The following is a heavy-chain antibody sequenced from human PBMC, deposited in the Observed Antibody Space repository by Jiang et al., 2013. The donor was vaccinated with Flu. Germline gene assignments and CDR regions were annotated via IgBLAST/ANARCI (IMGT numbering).Heavy chain of an antibody. V-gene: IGHV5-51*01. J-gene: IGHJ4*02. CDR3: YRYSSGWFNIDY. CDR1: GYSFTNYW. Sequence: QLLESAAEVKXPGESLRISCKTSGYSFTNYWIAWVRQMPGKGLEWMGIIYPGDSDTRYSPSFQGQVTISADKSITTAYLQWSSLKASDTAMYYCYRYSSGWFNIDYWGQGTLVTVSS. D-gene: IGHD6-19*01. CDR2: IYPGDSDT.